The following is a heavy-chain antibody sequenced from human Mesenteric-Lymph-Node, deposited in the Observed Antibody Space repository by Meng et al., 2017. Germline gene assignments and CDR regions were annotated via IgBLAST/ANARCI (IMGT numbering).Heavy chain of an antibody. CDR3: ARGLQQLVLWLGVEYYFDY. CDR1: GDSVPSNSAA. CDR2: TYYRSKWYN. J-gene: IGHJ4*02. V-gene: IGHV6-1*01. Sequence: SQTLSLTCSISGDSVPSNSAAWNWIRQSPSRGLEWLGRTYYRSKWYNDYAVSVKSRITINPDTSKNQFSLKLSSVTAADTAVYYCARGLQQLVLWLGVEYYFDYWGQGTLVTVSS. D-gene: IGHD6-13*01.